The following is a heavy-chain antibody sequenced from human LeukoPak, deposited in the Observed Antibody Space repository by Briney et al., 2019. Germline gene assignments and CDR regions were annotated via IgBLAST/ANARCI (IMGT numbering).Heavy chain of an antibody. CDR2: ISSNGGNT. J-gene: IGHJ4*02. D-gene: IGHD7-27*01. CDR3: VKRTGLYFDY. CDR1: AFTFSSYA. V-gene: IGHV3-64D*09. Sequence: GGSLTLSCSASAFTFSSYAIHWVRQAPGKGLEYVSGISSNGGNTYNANSLKGRITISRDNSKNTVDLQMSSLRTEDTAVYFCVKRTGLYFDYWGQGTLVTVSS.